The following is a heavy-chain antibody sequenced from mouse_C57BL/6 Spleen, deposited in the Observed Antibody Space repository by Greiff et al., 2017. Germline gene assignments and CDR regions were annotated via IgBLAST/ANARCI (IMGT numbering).Heavy chain of an antibody. CDR3: ARPGYGNYVPFAY. CDR1: GFTFSDYG. D-gene: IGHD2-1*01. V-gene: IGHV5-17*01. Sequence: EVMLVESGGGLVKPGGSLKLSCAASGFTFSDYGMNWVRPAPEKGLEWVAYISSGSSTIYYAATVKDRFTISRDNAKNTLFLQMTSLRSEDTAMYYCARPGYGNYVPFAYWGQAALVTVSA. CDR2: ISSGSSTI. J-gene: IGHJ3*01.